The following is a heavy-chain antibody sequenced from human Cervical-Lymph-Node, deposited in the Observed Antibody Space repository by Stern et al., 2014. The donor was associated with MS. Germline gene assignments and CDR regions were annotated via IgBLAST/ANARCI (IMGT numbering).Heavy chain of an antibody. CDR2: IYPGDSDT. Sequence: EVQLVQSGAEVKKPGESLKISCKGSGYSFTSYWIGWVRQMPGKGLEWMGIIYPGDSDTRYSPSSQGQVTISADKSINTVSLQWSSLEASDTAIYYCARRGNYYDKTGYFYAFDVWGHGTMVTVSS. V-gene: IGHV5-51*01. CDR1: GYSFTSYW. J-gene: IGHJ3*01. CDR3: ARRGNYYDKTGYFYAFDV. D-gene: IGHD3-22*01.